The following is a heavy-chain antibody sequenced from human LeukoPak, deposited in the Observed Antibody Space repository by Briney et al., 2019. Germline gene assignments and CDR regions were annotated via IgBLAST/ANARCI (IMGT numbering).Heavy chain of an antibody. J-gene: IGHJ4*02. CDR1: GGSFSGYY. CDR2: INHSGST. Sequence: PSETLSLTCAVYGGSFSGYYWSWIRQPPGKGLEWIGEINHSGSTNYNPSLKSRVTISVDTSKNQFSLKLSSVTAADTAVCYCARRAIAAAGTGPLYYFDYWGQGTLVTVSS. V-gene: IGHV4-34*01. CDR3: ARRAIAAAGTGPLYYFDY. D-gene: IGHD6-13*01.